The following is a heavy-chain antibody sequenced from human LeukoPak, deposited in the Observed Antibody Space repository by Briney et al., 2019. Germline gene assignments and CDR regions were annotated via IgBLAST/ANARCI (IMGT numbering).Heavy chain of an antibody. CDR2: INAGNGNT. CDR1: GYTFTSYA. V-gene: IGHV1-3*03. Sequence: ASVKVSCKASGYTFTSYAMHWVRQAPGQRLEWMGWINAGNGNTKYSQEFQGRVTITRDTSASTAYMELSSLRSEDMAVYYCARGSGPWGNYYDNYYYYMDVWGKGTTVTVSS. CDR3: ARGSGPWGNYYDNYYYYMDV. J-gene: IGHJ6*03. D-gene: IGHD3-22*01.